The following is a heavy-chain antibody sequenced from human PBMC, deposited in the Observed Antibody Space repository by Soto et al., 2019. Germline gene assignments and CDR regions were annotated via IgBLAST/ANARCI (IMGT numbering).Heavy chain of an antibody. V-gene: IGHV3-30-3*01. CDR1: GLTFSSYA. CDR3: ARDYGSGGYHPLD. J-gene: IGHJ4*02. CDR2: ISYDGSNK. D-gene: IGHD3-10*01. Sequence: QVQLVESGGGVVQPGRSLRLSCAASGLTFSSYAMHWVRQAPGKGLEWVAVISYDGSNKYYVDSVKGRFTISRDNSKNKLDLKMKGLGAEDTAVYYCARDYGSGGYHPLDWGQGTLVTVSS.